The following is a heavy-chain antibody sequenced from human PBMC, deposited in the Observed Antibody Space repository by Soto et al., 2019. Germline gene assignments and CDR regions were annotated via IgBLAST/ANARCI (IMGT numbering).Heavy chain of an antibody. CDR3: ARRVVTTLDWYFDL. J-gene: IGHJ2*01. CDR2: IIPIFGTA. CDR1: GGTFSSYA. D-gene: IGHD2-21*02. Sequence: ASVKVSCKASGGTFSSYAISWVRQAPGQGLEWMGGIIPIFGTANYAQKFQGRVTITADESTSTAYMELSSLRSEDTAVYYCARRVVTTLDWYFDLWGRGTLVTVSS. V-gene: IGHV1-69*13.